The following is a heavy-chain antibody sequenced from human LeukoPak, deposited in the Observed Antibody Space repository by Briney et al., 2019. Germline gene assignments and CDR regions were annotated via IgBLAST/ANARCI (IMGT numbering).Heavy chain of an antibody. D-gene: IGHD2-15*01. V-gene: IGHV1-2*02. CDR1: GYTFTGYY. J-gene: IGHJ3*02. CDR2: IHPNSGGT. Sequence: ASVKVSCKASGYTFTGYYLHWVRQAPGQGLEWMAWIHPNSGGTNYAQKFQGRVTMTRDTSISTAYMELTSLRSDDTAVYYCARLWGYLDAYDIWGQGTMVTVSS. CDR3: ARLWGYLDAYDI.